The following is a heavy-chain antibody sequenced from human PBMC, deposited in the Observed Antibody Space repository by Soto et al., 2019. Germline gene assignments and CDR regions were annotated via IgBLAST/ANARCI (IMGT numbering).Heavy chain of an antibody. CDR3: ARAGYDILTGYSNWFDP. V-gene: IGHV4-31*03. CDR2: IYYSGST. Sequence: PSETLSLTCTVSGGSIGSGGYYWSWIRQHPGKGLEWIGFIYYSGSTYYNPSLKSRVTISVDTSKNQFSLKLSSVTAADTAVYYCARAGYDILTGYSNWFDPRGQGTPVTVSS. D-gene: IGHD3-9*01. CDR1: GGSIGSGGYY. J-gene: IGHJ5*02.